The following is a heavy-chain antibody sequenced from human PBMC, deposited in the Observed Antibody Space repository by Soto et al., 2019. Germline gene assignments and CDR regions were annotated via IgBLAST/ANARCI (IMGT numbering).Heavy chain of an antibody. CDR3: ARSPLILRPDY. Sequence: EASVKVSCKASGYTFTGYYIHWVRQAPGQGLEWMGWINPNSGGTNYAQKFQDWVTMTRDTSISTAYMELSRLRSDDTAVYYCARSPLILRPDYWGQGTLVTVPQ. D-gene: IGHD4-17*01. CDR1: GYTFTGYY. V-gene: IGHV1-2*04. CDR2: INPNSGGT. J-gene: IGHJ4*02.